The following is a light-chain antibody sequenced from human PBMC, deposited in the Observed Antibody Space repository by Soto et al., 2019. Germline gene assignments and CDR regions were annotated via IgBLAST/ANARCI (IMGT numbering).Light chain of an antibody. CDR2: EVS. V-gene: IGLV2-8*01. Sequence: QSALTQPPSASGSPGQSVTISCTGTSSDVGGYNYVSWYQQHPGKAPKLMIYEVSKRPSGVPDRVSGSKSGNTASLSVSGLQAEDEADYYCSSYSGSNNLVFGGGAKL. CDR1: SSDVGGYNY. CDR3: SSYSGSNNLV. J-gene: IGLJ3*02.